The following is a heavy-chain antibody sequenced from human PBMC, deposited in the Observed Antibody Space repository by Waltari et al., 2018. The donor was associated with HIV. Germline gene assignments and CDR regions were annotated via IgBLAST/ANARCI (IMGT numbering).Heavy chain of an antibody. D-gene: IGHD3-22*01. V-gene: IGHV3-23*01. CDR1: GFAFVSYA. J-gene: IGHJ4*02. CDR2: IDCSGTMS. CDR3: AKAFYEDTAYYYDF. Sequence: EVQLMESGGGLVQPGGSRRLSCAASGFAFVSYAITWVRQSPERGLEWVAAIDCSGTMSFYADSVKGRFTLSRDNSKNTVFLQMNSLRAADTAIYYCAKAFYEDTAYYYDFWGRGTRVTVSS.